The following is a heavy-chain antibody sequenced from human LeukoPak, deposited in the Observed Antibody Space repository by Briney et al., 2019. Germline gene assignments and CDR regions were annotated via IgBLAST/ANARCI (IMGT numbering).Heavy chain of an antibody. CDR2: IPYDERNH. D-gene: IGHD2-15*01. CDR1: GITLSNYG. CDR3: AKDRLADCSGATCSVDY. J-gene: IGHJ4*02. V-gene: IGHV3-30*02. Sequence: GGSLRLSCAASGITLSNYGMHWARQAPGKGLEWVAFIPYDERNHYYADSVKGRFTISRDKSKKTLHLQMNSLTADDTAVYYCAKDRLADCSGATCSVDYWGQGTLVMVSS.